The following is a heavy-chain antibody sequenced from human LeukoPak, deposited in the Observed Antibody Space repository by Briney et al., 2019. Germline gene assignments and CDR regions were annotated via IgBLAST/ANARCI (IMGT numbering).Heavy chain of an antibody. Sequence: QPGRSLRLSCAASGFTFSSYGMHWVRQAPGKGLEWVAVISYDGSNKYCADSVKGRFTISRDDSKNTLYLQMNSLRAEDTAVYYCAKDRSSSWSFDYWGQGTLVTVSS. CDR2: ISYDGSNK. CDR1: GFTFSSYG. V-gene: IGHV3-30*18. D-gene: IGHD6-13*01. CDR3: AKDRSSSWSFDY. J-gene: IGHJ4*02.